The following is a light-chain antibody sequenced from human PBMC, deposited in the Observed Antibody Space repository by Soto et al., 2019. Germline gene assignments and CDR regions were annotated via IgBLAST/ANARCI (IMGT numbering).Light chain of an antibody. V-gene: IGLV2-8*01. J-gene: IGLJ2*01. CDR3: TSYVGCNTL. CDR2: EVS. CDR1: SSDVDGDDF. Sequence: QSVLTQPPSASGSPGQSVTISCTGSSSDVDGDDFVSWYQQHTGTAPKLMIYEVSKRPSGVPDRFSGSRSGNTASLTVSGVKTEDEADYYCTSYVGCNTLFGGWTKMTVL.